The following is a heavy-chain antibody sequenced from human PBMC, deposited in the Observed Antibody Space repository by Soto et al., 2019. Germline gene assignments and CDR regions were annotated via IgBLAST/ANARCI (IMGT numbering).Heavy chain of an antibody. D-gene: IGHD6-19*01. CDR3: AHIVVAGLGYYFDY. J-gene: IGHJ4*02. Sequence: QITLKESGPTLVKPTQTLTLTCTFSGFSLSSTRMAVGWIRQPPGKALVWLALIYWDDDKRYSPFLKSRLTIAKDTSKNHVVLTMSNMDPVDTASYYCAHIVVAGLGYYFDYWGQGTLVTVSS. CDR1: GFSLSSTRMA. V-gene: IGHV2-5*02. CDR2: IYWDDDK.